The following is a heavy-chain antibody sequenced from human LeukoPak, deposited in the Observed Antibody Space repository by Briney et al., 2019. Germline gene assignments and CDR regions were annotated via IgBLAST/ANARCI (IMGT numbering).Heavy chain of an antibody. CDR3: ARDSGDYGDHGPSWYFDL. Sequence: SGRSLRLSCAASGFTFSSYAMHWVRQAPGKGLEWVAVISYDGSNKYYADSVKGRFTISRDNAKNSLYLQMNSLRAEDTAVYYCARDSGDYGDHGPSWYFDLWGRGTLVTVSS. D-gene: IGHD4-17*01. CDR2: ISYDGSNK. J-gene: IGHJ2*01. V-gene: IGHV3-30*04. CDR1: GFTFSSYA.